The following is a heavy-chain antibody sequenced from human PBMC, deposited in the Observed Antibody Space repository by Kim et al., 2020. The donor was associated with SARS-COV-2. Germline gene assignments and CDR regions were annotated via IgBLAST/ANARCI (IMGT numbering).Heavy chain of an antibody. J-gene: IGHJ6*03. CDR1: GFTFSSYS. CDR2: ISSSSSYI. V-gene: IGHV3-21*01. D-gene: IGHD6-6*01. CDR3: ARDYIAARPHNYYYYYMDV. Sequence: GGSLRLSCAASGFTFSSYSMNWVRQAPGKGLEWVSSISSSSSYIYYADSVKGRFTISRDNAKNSLYLQMNSLRAEDTAVYYCARDYIAARPHNYYYYYMDVWGKGTTVTVSS.